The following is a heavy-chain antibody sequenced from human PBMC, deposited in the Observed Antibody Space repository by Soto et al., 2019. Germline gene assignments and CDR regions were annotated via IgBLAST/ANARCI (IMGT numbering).Heavy chain of an antibody. CDR2: VKSKVDGGSI. CDR3: SADLPDWGAYAFDY. Sequence: EVQLVESGGGLVEPGGSLRLSCAASGFTFNGAWMNWVRQAPGTGLEWVGRVKSKVDGGSIDYAAPVRGRFTISRDDSRNTVDLQMNSLSAEDSAMYYCSADLPDWGAYAFDYWGQGTLVTVSS. D-gene: IGHD3-16*01. V-gene: IGHV3-15*07. CDR1: GFTFNGAW. J-gene: IGHJ4*02.